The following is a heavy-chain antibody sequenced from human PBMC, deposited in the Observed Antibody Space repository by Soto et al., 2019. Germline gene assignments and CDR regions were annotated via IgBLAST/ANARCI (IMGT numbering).Heavy chain of an antibody. CDR2: IYYSGST. J-gene: IGHJ5*02. CDR1: GGSISSYY. D-gene: IGHD2-2*01. Sequence: QVQLQESGPGLVKPSETLSLTCTVSGGSISSYYWSWIRQPPGKGLDWIGYIYYSGSTNYNPSLKSRVTISVDTSKNQFSLKLSSVTAADTAVYYCARYLSADCSSTSCYFNWFDPWGQGTLVTVSS. V-gene: IGHV4-59*01. CDR3: ARYLSADCSSTSCYFNWFDP.